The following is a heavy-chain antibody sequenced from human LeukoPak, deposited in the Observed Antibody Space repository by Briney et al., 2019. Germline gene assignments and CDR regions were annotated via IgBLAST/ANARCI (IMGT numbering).Heavy chain of an antibody. V-gene: IGHV4-59*01. CDR2: IYYSGST. Sequence: SETLSLTCTVSGGSISSYYWSWIRQPPGKGLEWIGYIYYSGSTNYNPSLKSRVTISVDTSKNQFSLKLSSVTAADTAVYYCAREGGYGELSQGYNWFDPWGRGTLVTVSS. J-gene: IGHJ5*02. D-gene: IGHD3-10*01. CDR3: AREGGYGELSQGYNWFDP. CDR1: GGSISSYY.